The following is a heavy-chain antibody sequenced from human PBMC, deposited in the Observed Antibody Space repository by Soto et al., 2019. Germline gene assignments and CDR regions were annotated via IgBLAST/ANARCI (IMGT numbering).Heavy chain of an antibody. D-gene: IGHD6-13*01. J-gene: IGHJ3*02. CDR1: GGSISSGDYY. Sequence: QVQLQESGPGLVKPSQTLSLTCTVSGGSISSGDYYWSWIRQPPGKGLEWIGYIYYSGSTYYNPSLTSRVTISVDTSKNQFSLKLSSVTAADTAVYYCARDGSSWGDAFDIWGQGTMVTVSS. CDR2: IYYSGST. V-gene: IGHV4-30-4*01. CDR3: ARDGSSWGDAFDI.